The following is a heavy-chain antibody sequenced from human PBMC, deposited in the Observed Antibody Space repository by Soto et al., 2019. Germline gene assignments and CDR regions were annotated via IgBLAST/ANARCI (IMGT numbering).Heavy chain of an antibody. CDR1: GFTVSRYG. CDR2: ISYDGSNK. CDR3: ARRQLGFCSGGSCYSFIDLDF. D-gene: IGHD2-15*01. Sequence: PGGSLRLSCAASGFTVSRYGMHWVRQAPGKGLEWVAVISYDGSNKYYADSVKGRFTISRDNAKNTRYLQMNGLRAEDTAVYYCARRQLGFCSGGSCYSFIDLDFWGQGTLVTVSS. V-gene: IGHV3-30*03. J-gene: IGHJ4*02.